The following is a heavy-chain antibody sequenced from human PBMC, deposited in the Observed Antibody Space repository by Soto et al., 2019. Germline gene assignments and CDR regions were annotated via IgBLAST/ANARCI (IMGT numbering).Heavy chain of an antibody. Sequence: SETLSLTCTVSGGSMSSSNWWNWLRQSPGKGLEWIGEAHHSGRTNYNPSLKSRVTISVDKSKNHFSPKLSSVTAADTAVYYCARSEATGLDYWGQGTLVTVSS. V-gene: IGHV4-4*02. CDR3: ARSEATGLDY. J-gene: IGHJ4*02. CDR2: AHHSGRT. D-gene: IGHD1-26*01. CDR1: GGSMSSSNW.